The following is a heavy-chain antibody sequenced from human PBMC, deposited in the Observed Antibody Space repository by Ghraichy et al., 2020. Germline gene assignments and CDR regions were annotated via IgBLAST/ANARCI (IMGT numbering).Heavy chain of an antibody. V-gene: IGHV4-34*01. CDR1: GGSFSGYY. Sequence: SQTLSLTCAVYGGSFSGYYWSWIRQPPGKGLDWIGEINHSGSTNYNPSLKSRVTISLDTSKNQFSLKLNSVTAADTAVYYFARIYVSGSFSWYFDLWGRGTLVTVSS. J-gene: IGHJ2*01. CDR3: ARIYVSGSFSWYFDL. CDR2: INHSGST. D-gene: IGHD3-10*01.